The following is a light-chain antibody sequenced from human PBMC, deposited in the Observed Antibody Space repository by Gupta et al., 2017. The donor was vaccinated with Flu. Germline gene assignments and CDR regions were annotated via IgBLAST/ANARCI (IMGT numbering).Light chain of an antibody. CDR3: MIWPSNAHVV. V-gene: IGLV5-37*01. CDR1: YN. J-gene: IGLJ2*01. Sequence: YNRWWYQQKPGSPPKFLLFYYSDSDKGHGSGVPSHFSGSKDASANTGVLLISGLQSEDEADYYCMIWPSNAHVVFGGGTKLAVL. CDR2: YYSDSDK.